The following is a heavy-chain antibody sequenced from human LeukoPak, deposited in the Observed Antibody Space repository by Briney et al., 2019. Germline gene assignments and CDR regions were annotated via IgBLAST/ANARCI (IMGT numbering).Heavy chain of an antibody. CDR3: ARVAVTTVYYYYMDV. Sequence: SETLSLTCAVYGGSLSGYYWSWIRQPPGKGLEWIGEINHSGSANYNPSLKSRVTISVDTSKNQFSLKLSSVTAADTAVYYCARVAVTTVYYYYMDVWGKGTTVTVSS. D-gene: IGHD1/OR15-1a*01. CDR2: INHSGSA. CDR1: GGSLSGYY. J-gene: IGHJ6*03. V-gene: IGHV4-34*01.